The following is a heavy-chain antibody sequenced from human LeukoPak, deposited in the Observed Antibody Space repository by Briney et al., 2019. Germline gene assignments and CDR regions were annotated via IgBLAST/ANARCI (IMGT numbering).Heavy chain of an antibody. CDR1: GGSISSYY. V-gene: IGHV4-59*01. J-gene: IGHJ4*02. CDR2: IYYSGST. Sequence: PSETLSLTCTVSGGSISSYYWSWIRQPPGKGLEWIGYIYYSGSTNYNPSLKSRVTISVDTSKNQFSLKVRSVTAADTAVYYCARVEFDGVAAAGSLDYWGQGILVTVSS. D-gene: IGHD6-13*01. CDR3: ARVEFDGVAAAGSLDY.